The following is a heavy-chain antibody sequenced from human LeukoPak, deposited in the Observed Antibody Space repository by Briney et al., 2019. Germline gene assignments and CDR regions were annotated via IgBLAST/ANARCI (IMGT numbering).Heavy chain of an antibody. V-gene: IGHV3-64D*06. CDR2: ISSNGGST. CDR1: GFTFSSYA. Sequence: PGGSLRLSCSASGFTFSSYAMHWVRQAPGKGLEYVSAISSNGGSTYYADSVKGRFTISRDNSKNTLYLQMSSLTAEDAAVYCGVRLYGYGAWSYDYWGQGTLVTVSS. J-gene: IGHJ4*02. D-gene: IGHD3-10*01. CDR3: VRLYGYGAWSYDY.